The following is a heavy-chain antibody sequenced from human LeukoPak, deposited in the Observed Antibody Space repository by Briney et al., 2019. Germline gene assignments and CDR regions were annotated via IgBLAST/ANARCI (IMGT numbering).Heavy chain of an antibody. CDR1: GFTFSSYE. Sequence: GGSLRLSCAASGFTFSSYEMNWVRQAPGKGLEWVSYISSGRSAIYYADSVKGRFTISRDNAKNSLYLQMNSLRAEDTALYYCARDSSDDYGDYFARWGQGTLVTVSS. CDR3: ARDSSDDYGDYFAR. CDR2: ISSGRSAI. D-gene: IGHD4-17*01. J-gene: IGHJ4*02. V-gene: IGHV3-48*03.